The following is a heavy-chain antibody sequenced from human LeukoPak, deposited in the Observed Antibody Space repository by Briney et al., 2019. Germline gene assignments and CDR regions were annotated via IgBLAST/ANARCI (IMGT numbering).Heavy chain of an antibody. CDR3: ARGRYTMVRGVIGRYTDYYYYSYMDV. CDR2: MNQRGSM. Sequence: SETLSLTCDVYGASFTGYYWSWIRQPPGKGLEWIGEMNQRGSMNYNPSLKSRVTISVDTSKNQFSLQLNSVAPEDTAVYYCARGRYTMVRGVIGRYTDYYYYSYMDVWGKGTTVTISS. D-gene: IGHD3-10*01. V-gene: IGHV4-34*01. CDR1: GASFTGYY. J-gene: IGHJ6*03.